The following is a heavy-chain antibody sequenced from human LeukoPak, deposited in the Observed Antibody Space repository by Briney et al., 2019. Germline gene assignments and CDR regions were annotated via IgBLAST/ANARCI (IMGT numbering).Heavy chain of an antibody. J-gene: IGHJ4*02. CDR2: ISGSSGII. CDR3: ARGSTYYKSSGQVPFDY. CDR1: GFTVSSKY. Sequence: GGSLRLSCAASGFTVSSKYMNWVRQAPGKGLEWVSYISGSSGIIDYADSVRGRFTISRDNAKNSLYLQMNSLRAEDTAVYYCARGSTYYKSSGQVPFDYWGQGTLVTVSS. V-gene: IGHV3-48*01. D-gene: IGHD3-22*01.